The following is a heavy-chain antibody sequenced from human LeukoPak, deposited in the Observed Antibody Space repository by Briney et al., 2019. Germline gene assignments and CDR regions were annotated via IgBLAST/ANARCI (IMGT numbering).Heavy chain of an antibody. CDR1: GFTFSSYA. J-gene: IGHJ4*02. V-gene: IGHV3-23*01. CDR3: AKGHPDYYDSSGYYS. D-gene: IGHD3-22*01. Sequence: GGSLRLSCAASGFTFSSYAMSWVRQAPGKGLEWVSAISASGGSAYYADSVKGRFTISRDNSKNTLYLQMNSLRAEDTAVYYCAKGHPDYYDSSGYYSWGQGTLVTVSS. CDR2: ISASGGSA.